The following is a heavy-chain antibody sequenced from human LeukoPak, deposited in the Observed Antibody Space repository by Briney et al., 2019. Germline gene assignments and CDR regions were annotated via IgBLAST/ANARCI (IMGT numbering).Heavy chain of an antibody. V-gene: IGHV3-74*01. J-gene: IGHJ6*03. CDR3: AKGRLRIAARPDVVYYYYMDV. CDR2: IETDGSST. D-gene: IGHD6-6*01. CDR1: GFTFRSYW. Sequence: GGSLRLSCEASGFTFRSYWMHWVRQAPGKGLMWVSRIETDGSSTNYADSVKGRFTISRDNARNTVYLQMNSLRADDTAVYYCAKGRLRIAARPDVVYYYYMDVWGKGTTVTVSS.